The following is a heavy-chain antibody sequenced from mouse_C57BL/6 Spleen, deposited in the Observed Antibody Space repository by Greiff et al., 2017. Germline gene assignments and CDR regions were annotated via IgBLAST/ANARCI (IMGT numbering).Heavy chain of an antibody. CDR3: ASHYYGHAMDY. D-gene: IGHD1-2*01. CDR1: GYTFTSYW. V-gene: IGHV1-64*01. J-gene: IGHJ4*01. CDR2: IHPNSGST. Sequence: VQLQQPGAELVKPGASVKLSCKASGYTFTSYWMHWVKQRPGQGLEWIGMIHPNSGSTNYNEKFKSKATLTVDKSSSTAYMQLSSLTSEDSAVYYCASHYYGHAMDYWGQGTSVTVSS.